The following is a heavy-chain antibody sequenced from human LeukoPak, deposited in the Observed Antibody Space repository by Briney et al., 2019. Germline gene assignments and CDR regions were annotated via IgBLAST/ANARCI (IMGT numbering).Heavy chain of an antibody. CDR2: IYYSGST. D-gene: IGHD4-23*01. CDR1: GGSISSSSYC. CDR3: AREHGGVGAWYFDL. J-gene: IGHJ2*01. V-gene: IGHV4-39*07. Sequence: SETPSLTCTVSGGSISSSSYCWGWIRHPPGNGLEWIGSIYYSGSTYYNPSLKSRVTISVDTSKNQFSLKLISVTAADTAVDYCAREHGGVGAWYFDLWGRGTLVTVSS.